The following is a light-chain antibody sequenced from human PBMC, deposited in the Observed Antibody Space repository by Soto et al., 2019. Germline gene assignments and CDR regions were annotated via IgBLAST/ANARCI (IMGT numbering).Light chain of an antibody. J-gene: IGKJ1*01. V-gene: IGKV1-8*01. Sequence: AIRMRKSPSPLSASTGDRVTITCRASQGISSYLAWYQQKPGKAPKLLIYAASTLQSGVPSRFSGSGSGTDFTLTISCLQSEDFATYYCQQYYSYPWTFGQGTKVDI. CDR2: AAS. CDR1: QGISSY. CDR3: QQYYSYPWT.